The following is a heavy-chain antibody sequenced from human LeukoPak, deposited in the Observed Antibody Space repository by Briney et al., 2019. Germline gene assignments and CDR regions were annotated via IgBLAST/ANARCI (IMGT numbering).Heavy chain of an antibody. CDR1: GFTFSSSW. CDR3: VSRSRSSGWFL. J-gene: IGHJ4*02. V-gene: IGHV3-7*03. Sequence: PGGSLRLSCAASGFTFSSSWMCWVRQAPGNGLEWVANIKHDGSEKYYVDSVKGRFTISRDNAQNSLYLQMNSLRAEDTAVYYCVSRSRSSGWFLWGQGTLVTVSS. CDR2: IKHDGSEK. D-gene: IGHD6-19*01.